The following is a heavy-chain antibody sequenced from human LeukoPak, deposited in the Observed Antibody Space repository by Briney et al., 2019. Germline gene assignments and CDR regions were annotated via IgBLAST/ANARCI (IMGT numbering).Heavy chain of an antibody. CDR1: GFTFSSYW. Sequence: GGSLRLSCGASGFTFSSYWMHWVRQAPGKGLVWVSRINTDGSSTNYADSVKGRFTISRDNAKNTLHLQMNSLRAEDTAVYYCARSHTGTYLYDYWGQGTLVTVSS. CDR3: ARSHTGTYLYDY. CDR2: INTDGSST. V-gene: IGHV3-74*01. J-gene: IGHJ4*02. D-gene: IGHD1-26*01.